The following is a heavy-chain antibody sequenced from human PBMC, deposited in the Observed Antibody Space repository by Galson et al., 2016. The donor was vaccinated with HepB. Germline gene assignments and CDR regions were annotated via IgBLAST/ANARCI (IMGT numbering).Heavy chain of an antibody. V-gene: IGHV3-30*04. Sequence: SLRLSCAASGITFSNYPMHWVRQAPGRGLDWVATIFYDGSNRGYADFFQGRFTISRDNFNNTVYLQMSSLRAEDTAVYYCAKGSAIEWLLHPYYFDYWGQGTLVTVSS. D-gene: IGHD3-3*01. CDR2: IFYDGSNR. CDR3: AKGSAIEWLLHPYYFDY. CDR1: GITFSNYP. J-gene: IGHJ4*02.